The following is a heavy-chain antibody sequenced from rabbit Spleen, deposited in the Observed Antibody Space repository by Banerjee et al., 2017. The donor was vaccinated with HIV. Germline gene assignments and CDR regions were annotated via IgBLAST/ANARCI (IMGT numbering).Heavy chain of an antibody. V-gene: IGHV1S45*01. CDR3: ARDAATSFSSYGMDL. D-gene: IGHD8-1*01. CDR2: IDGGSSGST. Sequence: QEQLEESGGDLVKPEGSLTLTCTASGFTIVRGYMCWVRQAPGKGPEWIGCIDGGSSGSTWYASWAKGRFTISKTSSTTVTLQMTSLTVADTATYFCARDAATSFSSYGMDLWGQGTLVTVS. J-gene: IGHJ6*01. CDR1: GFTIVRGY.